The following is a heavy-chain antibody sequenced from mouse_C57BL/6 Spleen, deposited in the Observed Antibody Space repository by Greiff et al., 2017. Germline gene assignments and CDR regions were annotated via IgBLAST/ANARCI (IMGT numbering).Heavy chain of an antibody. D-gene: IGHD1-1*01. V-gene: IGHV5-9*01. CDR3: ARRGYYGSSHWYFDV. Sequence: DVMLVESGGGLVKPGGSLKLSCAASGFTFSSYTMSWVRQTPEKRLEWVATISGGGGNTYYPDSVKGRFTISRDNAKNTLYLQMSSLRSGDTALYYCARRGYYGSSHWYFDVWGTGTTVTVSS. CDR2: ISGGGGNT. J-gene: IGHJ1*03. CDR1: GFTFSSYT.